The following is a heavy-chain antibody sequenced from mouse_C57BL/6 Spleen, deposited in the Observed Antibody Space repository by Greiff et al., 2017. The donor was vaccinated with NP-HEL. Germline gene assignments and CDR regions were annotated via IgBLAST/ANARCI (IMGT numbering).Heavy chain of an antibody. V-gene: IGHV1-82*01. Sequence: VQLQESGPELVKPGASVKISCKASGYAFSSSWMNWVKQRPGKGLEWIGRIYPGDGDTNYNGKFKGKATLTADKSSSTAYMQLSSLTSEDSAVYFCARWDSNYEGVFAYWGQGTLVTVSA. CDR3: ARWDSNYEGVFAY. CDR2: IYPGDGDT. D-gene: IGHD2-5*01. CDR1: GYAFSSSW. J-gene: IGHJ3*01.